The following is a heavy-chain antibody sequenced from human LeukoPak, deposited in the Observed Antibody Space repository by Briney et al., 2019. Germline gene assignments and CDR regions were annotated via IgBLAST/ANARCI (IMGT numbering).Heavy chain of an antibody. CDR1: GFIFSSYN. D-gene: IGHD4-17*01. CDR2: ISSRSRDV. Sequence: GGSLRLSCAASGFIFSSYNMNWVRQAPGKGLEWVSSISSRSRDVYYADSVKGRFTISRDNTKSSLFLQMDSLRAEDTAVYYCASTIVTTVYPPGWYFDLWGRGTHVTVSS. CDR3: ASTIVTTVYPPGWYFDL. J-gene: IGHJ2*01. V-gene: IGHV3-21*06.